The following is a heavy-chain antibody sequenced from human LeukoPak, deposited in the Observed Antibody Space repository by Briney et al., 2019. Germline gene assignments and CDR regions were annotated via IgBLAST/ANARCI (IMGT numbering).Heavy chain of an antibody. CDR1: GFTFSSYA. CDR2: ISGSGGST. J-gene: IGHJ5*02. Sequence: GGSLRLSCAASGFTFSSYAMSWVRQAPGKGLEWVSDISGSGGSTYYADSVKGRFTISRDNAKNTLYLQMNSLRAEATAVHYCAKLSAELALGWFEPWGQGTLVTASS. D-gene: IGHD3-10*01. CDR3: AKLSAELALGWFEP. V-gene: IGHV3-23*01.